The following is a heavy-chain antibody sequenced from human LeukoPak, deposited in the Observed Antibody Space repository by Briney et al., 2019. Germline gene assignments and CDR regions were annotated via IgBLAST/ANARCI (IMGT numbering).Heavy chain of an antibody. CDR2: MNPDSGNT. Sequence: ASVKVSCKASGYTFTSYDINWVRQATGQGLEWMGWMNPDSGNTGYAQKFQGRVTMTRNTSISTAYMELSSLRSEDTAVYYCAILGVRGVIPFDYWGQGTLVTVSS. V-gene: IGHV1-8*01. J-gene: IGHJ4*02. CDR1: GYTFTSYD. CDR3: AILGVRGVIPFDY. D-gene: IGHD3-10*01.